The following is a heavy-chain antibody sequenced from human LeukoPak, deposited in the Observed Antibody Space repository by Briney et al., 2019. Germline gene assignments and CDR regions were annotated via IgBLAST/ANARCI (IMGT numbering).Heavy chain of an antibody. D-gene: IGHD3-9*01. CDR1: GYTFTSYY. CDR3: ARDQRVLRYFDWLLPRGWFDP. Sequence: ASVKVSCKASGYTFTSYYMHWVRQAPGQGLEWMGIINPSGGGTSYAQKFQGRVTMTRDTSTSTVYMELSSLRSEDTAVYYCARDQRVLRYFDWLLPRGWFDPWGQGTLVTVSS. J-gene: IGHJ5*02. V-gene: IGHV1-46*03. CDR2: INPSGGGT.